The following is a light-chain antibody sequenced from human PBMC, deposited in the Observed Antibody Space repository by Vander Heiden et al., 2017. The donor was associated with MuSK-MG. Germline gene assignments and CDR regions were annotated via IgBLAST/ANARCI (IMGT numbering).Light chain of an antibody. CDR2: WAS. J-gene: IGKJ2*01. CDR3: YQYYSDRLT. Sequence: DLVMTQSPDSLAVSLVDSATINCNSSQSIFSRSSSKDYIARYKNRPGQPPKVLIYWASTRESGVPDRFSAGGSGTDFTLTLSSLQAEDVAVYYCYQYYSDRLTFGQGTKLEIK. V-gene: IGKV4-1*01. CDR1: QSIFSRSSSKDY.